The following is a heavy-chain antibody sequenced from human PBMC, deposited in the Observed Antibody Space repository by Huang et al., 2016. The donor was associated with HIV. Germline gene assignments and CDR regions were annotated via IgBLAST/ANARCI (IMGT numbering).Heavy chain of an antibody. D-gene: IGHD1-1*01. Sequence: QVQLQQWGAGLLKPSETLSLTCAVYGGSFSGYYGSWIRQSPGKGLEWIGEINHSGSTNYNPSLKSRLTISVDTSKNQFSLKLSSVTAADTAVYYCARERMMSWLDDHDAFDIWGQGTMVTVSS. CDR2: INHSGST. J-gene: IGHJ3*02. CDR1: GGSFSGYY. CDR3: ARERMMSWLDDHDAFDI. V-gene: IGHV4-34*01.